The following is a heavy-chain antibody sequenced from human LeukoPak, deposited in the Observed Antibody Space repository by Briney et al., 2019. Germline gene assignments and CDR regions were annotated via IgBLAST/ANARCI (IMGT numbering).Heavy chain of an antibody. J-gene: IGHJ3*02. Sequence: SETLSLTCAVYGGSFSGYYWSWIRQPPGKGLEWIGYIYYSGSTNYNPSLKSRVTISVDTSKNQFSLKLSSVTAVDTAVYYCTTDLITIFGVVIRNDAFDIWGQGTMVTVSS. CDR1: GGSFSGYY. CDR2: IYYSGST. V-gene: IGHV4-59*01. CDR3: TTDLITIFGVVIRNDAFDI. D-gene: IGHD3-3*01.